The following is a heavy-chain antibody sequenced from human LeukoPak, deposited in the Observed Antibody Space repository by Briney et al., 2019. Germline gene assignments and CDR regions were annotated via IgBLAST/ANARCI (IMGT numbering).Heavy chain of an antibody. V-gene: IGHV4-30-2*01. CDR2: IYHSGST. CDR3: ARVTAVTGEMDV. CDR1: GGSISSGGYS. Sequence: SETLSLTCAVSGGSISSGGYSWSWIRQPPGKGLEWIGYIYHSGSTYYNPSLKSRVTISVDRSKNQFSLKLSSVTAADTAVYYCARVTAVTGEMDVWGQGTTVTVSS. D-gene: IGHD4-17*01. J-gene: IGHJ6*02.